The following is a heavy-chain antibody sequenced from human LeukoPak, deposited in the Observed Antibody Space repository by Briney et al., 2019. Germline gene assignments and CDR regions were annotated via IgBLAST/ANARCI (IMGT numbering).Heavy chain of an antibody. CDR1: GFPFSSYR. Sequence: PGGSLRLSCVASGFPFSSYRMTWVRQAPGKGLEWVANIKQDGSKESYVDSVKGRFTISRDNAKNSLYLQMNSLRAEDTAIYYCTRVGYIDEGIDYWGQGTLVTVSS. D-gene: IGHD5-24*01. CDR3: TRVGYIDEGIDY. CDR2: IKQDGSKE. V-gene: IGHV3-7*04. J-gene: IGHJ4*02.